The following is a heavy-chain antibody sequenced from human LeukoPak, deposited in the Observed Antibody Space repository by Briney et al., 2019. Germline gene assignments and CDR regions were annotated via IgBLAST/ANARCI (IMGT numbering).Heavy chain of an antibody. J-gene: IGHJ4*02. V-gene: IGHV1-18*01. D-gene: IGHD6-13*01. CDR3: ARLKPPLSSSSGGGGDY. Sequence: ASVKVSCKASGYTFTSYGISWVRQAPGQGLEWMGWISAYNGNTNYAQKLQGRVTMTTDTSTSTAYMELRSLRSDDTAVYYCARLKPPLSSSSGGGGDYWGQGTLVTVSS. CDR1: GYTFTSYG. CDR2: ISAYNGNT.